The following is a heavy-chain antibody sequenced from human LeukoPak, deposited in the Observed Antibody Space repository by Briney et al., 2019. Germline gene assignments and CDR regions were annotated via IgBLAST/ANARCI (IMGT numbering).Heavy chain of an antibody. D-gene: IGHD6-6*01. CDR2: IKQDGSEK. V-gene: IGHV3-7*01. J-gene: IGHJ4*02. CDR1: GFTFSTYW. CDR3: ARVYRSSSGYCFDY. Sequence: GGSLRLSCAASGFTFSTYWMSWVRQAPGTGLEWVANIKQDGSEKYDVDSVKGRFTISRDNAQNSLYLQMNSLRAEDTAVYYCARVYRSSSGYCFDYWGQGTLVTVSS.